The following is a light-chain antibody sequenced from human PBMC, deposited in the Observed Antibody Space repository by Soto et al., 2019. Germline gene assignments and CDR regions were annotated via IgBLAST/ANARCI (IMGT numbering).Light chain of an antibody. V-gene: IGLV2-14*01. CDR1: SSDVGGYNY. CDR2: EVS. J-gene: IGLJ3*02. Sequence: QSALTQPASVSGSPGQSITISCTGTSSDVGGYNYVSWYQQQPGKAPKLMIYEVSNRPSGVSNRFSGSKSGNTASLTISGLQAEDEAQYYCSSYTSTNTAVFGGGTKLTVL. CDR3: SSYTSTNTAV.